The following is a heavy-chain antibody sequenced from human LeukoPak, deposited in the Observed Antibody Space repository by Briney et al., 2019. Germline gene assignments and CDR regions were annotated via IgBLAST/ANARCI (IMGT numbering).Heavy chain of an antibody. CDR1: GGSISSGDYY. Sequence: SETLSLTCTVSGGSISSGDYYWSWLRQPPGTGLEWIGHIYYSGSTYYNPSLKSRVTISVDTSKNQFSLKLSSVTAADTAVYYCARDRLDSSGFLEYSYWGQGTLVTVSS. CDR2: IYYSGST. V-gene: IGHV4-30-4*01. CDR3: ARDRLDSSGFLEYSY. D-gene: IGHD3-22*01. J-gene: IGHJ4*02.